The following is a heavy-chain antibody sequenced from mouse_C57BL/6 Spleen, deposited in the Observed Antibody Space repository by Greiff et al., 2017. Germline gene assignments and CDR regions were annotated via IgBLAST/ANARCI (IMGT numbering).Heavy chain of an antibody. Sequence: QVQLQQPGAELVMPGASVKLSCKASGYTFTSYWMHWVKQRPGQGLEWIGEIDPSDSYTNYNQKFKGKSTLTVDKSSSTAYMQLSSLTSEDSAVYYCARGNDYYFDYWGQGTTLTVSS. CDR3: ARGNDYYFDY. CDR2: IDPSDSYT. CDR1: GYTFTSYW. D-gene: IGHD2-4*01. J-gene: IGHJ2*01. V-gene: IGHV1-69*01.